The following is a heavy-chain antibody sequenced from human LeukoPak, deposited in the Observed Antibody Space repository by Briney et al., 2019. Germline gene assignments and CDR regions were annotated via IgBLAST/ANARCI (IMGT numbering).Heavy chain of an antibody. CDR2: IYYSGST. V-gene: IGHV4-31*03. CDR3: ARVRFLEWFLRAFDI. J-gene: IGHJ3*02. D-gene: IGHD3-3*01. Sequence: SETLSLTCTVSGGSISSGGYYWSWIRQHPGKGLEWIGYIYYSGSTYYNPSLKSRVTISVDTSKNQFSLKLSSVTAADTAVYYCARVRFLEWFLRAFDIWGQGTMVTVSS. CDR1: GGSISSGGYY.